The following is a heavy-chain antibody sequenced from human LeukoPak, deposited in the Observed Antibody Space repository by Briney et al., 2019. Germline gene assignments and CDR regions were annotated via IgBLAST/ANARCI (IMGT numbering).Heavy chain of an antibody. J-gene: IGHJ6*02. CDR3: AKDGQIAAALYYCYGMDV. V-gene: IGHV3-9*01. Sequence: GGSLRLSCAASGFTFDDYAMHWVRQAPGKGLEWVSGISWNSGSIGYADSVKGRFTISRDNAKNSLYLQMNSLRAEDTALYYCAKDGQIAAALYYCYGMDVWGQGTTVTVSS. CDR1: GFTFDDYA. CDR2: ISWNSGSI. D-gene: IGHD6-13*01.